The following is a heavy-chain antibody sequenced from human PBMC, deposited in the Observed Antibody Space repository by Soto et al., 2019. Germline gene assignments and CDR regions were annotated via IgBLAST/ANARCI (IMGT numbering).Heavy chain of an antibody. Sequence: PSETLSLTCTVSGCSICSYYWSWIRQPPGKGLEWIGYIYYSGSTNYNPSLKSRVTISVDTSKNQFSLKLSSVTAADTAVYYCARRDRGTENWFDPWGQGTLVTVSS. V-gene: IGHV4-59*01. J-gene: IGHJ5*02. CDR1: GCSICSYY. CDR2: IYYSGST. CDR3: ARRDRGTENWFDP. D-gene: IGHD2-8*02.